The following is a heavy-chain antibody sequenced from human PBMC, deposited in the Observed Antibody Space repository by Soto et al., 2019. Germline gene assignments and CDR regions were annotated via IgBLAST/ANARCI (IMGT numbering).Heavy chain of an antibody. CDR2: INPNSGGT. V-gene: IGHV1-2*04. D-gene: IGHD3-9*01. CDR3: ARGAEEYYDILTGYSEPYYYYYMDV. J-gene: IGHJ6*03. CDR1: GYTFTGYY. Sequence: ASVKVSCKASGYTFTGYYMHWVRQAPGQGLEWIGWINPNSGGTNYAQKFQGWVTMTRDTSISTAYMELSRLRSDDTAVYYCARGAEEYYDILTGYSEPYYYYYMDVWGKGTTVTVSS.